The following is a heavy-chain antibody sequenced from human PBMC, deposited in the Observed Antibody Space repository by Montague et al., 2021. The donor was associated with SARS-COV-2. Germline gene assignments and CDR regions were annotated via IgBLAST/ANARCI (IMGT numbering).Heavy chain of an antibody. V-gene: IGHV4-59*01. D-gene: IGHD1-26*01. Sequence: SETLSLTCTVSGGSSSSDYWSWIRQPPGKGLEWIGYISYSGSTTYNPSLKSRVTISVDTSKNQFSLKLSSVTAADTAVYYCARRERWGADDAFDIWGQGTMVTVSS. J-gene: IGHJ3*02. CDR3: ARRERWGADDAFDI. CDR1: GGSSSSDY. CDR2: ISYSGST.